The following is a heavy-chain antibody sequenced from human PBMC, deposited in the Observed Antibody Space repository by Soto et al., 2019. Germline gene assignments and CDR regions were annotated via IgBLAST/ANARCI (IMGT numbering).Heavy chain of an antibody. J-gene: IGHJ6*02. V-gene: IGHV4-59*08. CDR3: ARHSPPFFYGSGPWDV. D-gene: IGHD3-10*01. CDR1: GASISNSY. CDR2: IYSSGST. Sequence: QVQLQESGPGLVRPSETLSLTCTVSGASISNSYWSWIRQSPGKGLEWIGYIYSSGSTNYNPSLKSRVTISVDTSKNQFSLKLSSLIDADTAVYYCARHSPPFFYGSGPWDVWGQGTTVSVSS.